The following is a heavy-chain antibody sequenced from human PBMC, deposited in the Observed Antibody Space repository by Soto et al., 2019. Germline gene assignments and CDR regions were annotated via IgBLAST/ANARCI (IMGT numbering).Heavy chain of an antibody. CDR1: GGSISSRGYY. Sequence: QLQLQESGPGLVKPSETLSLTCTVSGGSISSRGYYWGWIRQPPGKGLEWIGTIYYSGSTYYNPSLKARVTMSVDTSNNQFSLKVSSVTAADTAVYYCATSNWFDPWGQGTLVTVSS. CDR3: ATSNWFDP. J-gene: IGHJ5*02. CDR2: IYYSGST. V-gene: IGHV4-39*01.